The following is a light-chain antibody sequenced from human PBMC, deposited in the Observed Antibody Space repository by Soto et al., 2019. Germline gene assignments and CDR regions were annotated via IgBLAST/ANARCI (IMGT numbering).Light chain of an antibody. CDR1: SSDVGIYNY. J-gene: IGLJ3*02. Sequence: QSALTQPRSVSGSPGQSVTISCTGTSSDVGIYNYVSWYQQHPGKAPKLMIYDVTKRPSGVPDRFSASKSGNTASLTISGLQADDEADYYCCSYAGNYKVFGGGTKLTVL. V-gene: IGLV2-11*01. CDR2: DVT. CDR3: CSYAGNYKV.